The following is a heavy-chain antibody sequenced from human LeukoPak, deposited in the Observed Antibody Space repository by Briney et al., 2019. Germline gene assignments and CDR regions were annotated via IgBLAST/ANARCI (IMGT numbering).Heavy chain of an antibody. D-gene: IGHD4-11*01. Sequence: SETLSLTCAVYGGSFSGYYWSWIRQPPGKGPEWIGEINHSGSTNYNPSLKSRVTISVDTSKNQFSLKLSSVTAADTAVYYCARAKGTVTTYSWFDPWGQGTLVTVSS. J-gene: IGHJ5*02. CDR3: ARAKGTVTTYSWFDP. CDR2: INHSGST. CDR1: GGSFSGYY. V-gene: IGHV4-34*01.